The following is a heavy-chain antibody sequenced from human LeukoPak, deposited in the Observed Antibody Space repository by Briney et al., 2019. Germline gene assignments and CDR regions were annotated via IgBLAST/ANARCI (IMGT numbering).Heavy chain of an antibody. J-gene: IGHJ4*02. CDR2: ISAYNGNT. D-gene: IGHD1-26*01. V-gene: IGHV1-18*04. CDR3: ARDGWELPQFDY. Sequence: ASVKVSCKASGYTFTSYYMHWVRQAPGQGLEWMGWISAYNGNTNYAQKLQGRVTMTTDTSTSTAYMELRSLRSDDTAVYYCARDGWELPQFDYWGQGTLVTVSS. CDR1: GYTFTSYY.